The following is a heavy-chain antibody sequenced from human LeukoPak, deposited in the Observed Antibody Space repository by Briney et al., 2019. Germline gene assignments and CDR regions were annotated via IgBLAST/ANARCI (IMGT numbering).Heavy chain of an antibody. CDR1: GFTFSDSE. Sequence: GGSLRLSCAASGFTFSDSEMNWVRQAPGKGLEGVSYISGSGSNKHYADSVNGRFTMSRGNAKSSLYMQMNSLRAEGTGIYYCARDPRGQVTVVGGQKEYYYGMDVWGQGTTVTVS. D-gene: IGHD3/OR15-3a*01. V-gene: IGHV3-48*03. CDR3: ARDPRGQVTVVGGQKEYYYGMDV. CDR2: ISGSGSNK. J-gene: IGHJ6*02.